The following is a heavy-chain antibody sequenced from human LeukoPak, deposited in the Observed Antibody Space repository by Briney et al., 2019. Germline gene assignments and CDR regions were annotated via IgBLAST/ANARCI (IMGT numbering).Heavy chain of an antibody. J-gene: IGHJ6*04. V-gene: IGHV5-51*01. D-gene: IGHD3-10*01. CDR1: GYSFTSYW. CDR3: AGTNYYYGSGSYYNDYGMDV. Sequence: GESLKISCKGSGYSFTSYWIGWVRQMPGKGLEWMGIIYPGDSDTRYSPSFQGQVTNSVDKSISTAYLQWSSLKASDTAMYYCAGTNYYYGSGSYYNDYGMDVWGKGTTVTVSS. CDR2: IYPGDSDT.